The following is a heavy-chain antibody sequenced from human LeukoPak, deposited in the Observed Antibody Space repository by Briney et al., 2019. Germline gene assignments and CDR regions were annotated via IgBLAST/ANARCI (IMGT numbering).Heavy chain of an antibody. CDR2: INGDGSTI. CDR1: GFTFSTYW. V-gene: IGHV3-74*03. CDR3: ASLTGWSQVSDY. D-gene: IGHD2-15*01. Sequence: PGGSLRLPCAASGFTFSTYWMHWVRQAPGKGLMWVSHINGDGSTIAYADSVKGRFTISRDNAKNTLYLQMNSLRAEDAALYYCASLTGWSQVSDYWGQGTLVTVSS. J-gene: IGHJ4*02.